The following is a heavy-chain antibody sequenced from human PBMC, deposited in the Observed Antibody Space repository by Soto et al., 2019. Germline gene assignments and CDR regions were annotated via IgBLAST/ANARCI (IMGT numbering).Heavy chain of an antibody. J-gene: IGHJ4*02. Sequence: HEHLVQSGAEVKRPGASLKVSCKASGYSFTGYYIHWVRQAPGQGLEWMGWINPDSGATNYAQNFQGRVTLTSDTSIRTASMDLTSLTSDDTAVYSCARGDYGTGGYPFPYFDYWGQGTLVIVSS. D-gene: IGHD2-8*02. CDR2: INPDSGAT. CDR1: GYSFTGYY. CDR3: ARGDYGTGGYPFPYFDY. V-gene: IGHV1-2*02.